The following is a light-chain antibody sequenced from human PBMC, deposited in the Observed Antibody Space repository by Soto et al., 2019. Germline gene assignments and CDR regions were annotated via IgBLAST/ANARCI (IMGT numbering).Light chain of an antibody. Sequence: EIVMTQSPATLSVSPGERATLSCRASQSVSSNLAWYQHKPGQAPRLLIYGASTRATGIPARFSGSRSGTEFTLTISSLQSEDFAVCYCQQYNNWTQTFGQGTKVEIK. V-gene: IGKV3-15*01. CDR1: QSVSSN. J-gene: IGKJ1*01. CDR2: GAS. CDR3: QQYNNWTQT.